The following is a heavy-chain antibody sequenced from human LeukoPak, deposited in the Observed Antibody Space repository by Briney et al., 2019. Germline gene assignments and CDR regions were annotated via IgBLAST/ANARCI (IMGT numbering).Heavy chain of an antibody. CDR3: AKDKIVGSTGWYYFDY. Sequence: PGRSLRLSCAASGFTFSHYAMHWVRQAPGKGLEWVAVISYDGSNKYYADSLKGRFTISRDNSKNTLYLQMNSLRAEDTAVYYCAKDKIVGSTGWYYFDYWGQGTLVTVSS. CDR1: GFTFSHYA. J-gene: IGHJ4*02. CDR2: ISYDGSNK. D-gene: IGHD6-19*01. V-gene: IGHV3-30*18.